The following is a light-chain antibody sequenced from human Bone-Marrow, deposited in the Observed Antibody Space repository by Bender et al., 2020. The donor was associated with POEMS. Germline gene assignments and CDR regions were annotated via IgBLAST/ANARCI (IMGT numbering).Light chain of an antibody. Sequence: QSALTQPASVSGSPGQSITISCTGTSSDVGSYNLVSWYQQHPGKAPKPIIYEGVPRPSGVSNRFSGSKSGNTASLTISGLQAEDEADYYCCSYAGSSTYVFGTGTKVTVL. CDR1: SSDVGSYNL. J-gene: IGLJ1*01. V-gene: IGLV2-23*01. CDR2: EGV. CDR3: CSYAGSSTYV.